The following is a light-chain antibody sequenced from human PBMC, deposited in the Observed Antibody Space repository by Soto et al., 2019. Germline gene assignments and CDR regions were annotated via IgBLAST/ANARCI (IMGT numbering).Light chain of an antibody. J-gene: IGKJ1*01. CDR1: QSVSSSY. V-gene: IGKV3-20*01. CDR3: QQYGSSRT. CDR2: AAS. Sequence: EIVLTQSPGTLSLSPGERATLSCRASQSVSSSYLAWYQQKPGQAPRLLIYAASSRATGIPDRFSGSGSGTDFTLTISRLEAEDFAVYYCQQYGSSRTFGQGTKVEIK.